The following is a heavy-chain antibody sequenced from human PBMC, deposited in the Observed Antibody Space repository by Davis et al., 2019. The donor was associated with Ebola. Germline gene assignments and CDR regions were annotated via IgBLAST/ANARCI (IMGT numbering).Heavy chain of an antibody. D-gene: IGHD3-22*01. V-gene: IGHV3-49*04. J-gene: IGHJ6*02. Sequence: GESLKISCTASGFTFGDYAMSWVRQAPGKGLEWVGFIRSKAYGGTTDYAASVKGRFTISRDDSKSIAYLQMNSLKTEDTAVYYCTREDATYYYDSSGYYYTHFVGDVWGQGTTVTVSS. CDR3: TREDATYYYDSSGYYYTHFVGDV. CDR2: IRSKAYGGTT. CDR1: GFTFGDYA.